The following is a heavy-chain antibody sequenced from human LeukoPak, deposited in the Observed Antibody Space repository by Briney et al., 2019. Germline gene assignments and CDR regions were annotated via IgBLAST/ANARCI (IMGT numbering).Heavy chain of an antibody. V-gene: IGHV3-23*01. CDR2: ISGRGDTT. CDR3: AKCAESPTVRTFWDY. D-gene: IGHD4-17*01. CDR1: GFTFSAYG. J-gene: IGHJ4*02. Sequence: GGSLRLSCAASGFTFSAYGMTWVRQTPGKGLEWVSSISGRGDTTYYTDSLTGRFTISRDNSKKTVYLQMNSLRAEDTAIYYCAKCAESPTVRTFWDYWGQGTLVTVSS.